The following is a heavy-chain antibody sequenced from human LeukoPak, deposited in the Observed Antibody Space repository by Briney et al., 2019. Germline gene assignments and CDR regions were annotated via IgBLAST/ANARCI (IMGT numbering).Heavy chain of an antibody. J-gene: IGHJ3*02. Sequence: ASVKVSCNASGYTFTSYGISWVRQAPGQGLEWMGWVSAYNGNTNYAQKLQGRVTMTTDTSTSTAYMELRSLRSDDTAVYYCAILQYGDFDAFDIWGQGTMVTVSS. CDR3: AILQYGDFDAFDI. V-gene: IGHV1-18*01. CDR1: GYTFTSYG. D-gene: IGHD4-17*01. CDR2: VSAYNGNT.